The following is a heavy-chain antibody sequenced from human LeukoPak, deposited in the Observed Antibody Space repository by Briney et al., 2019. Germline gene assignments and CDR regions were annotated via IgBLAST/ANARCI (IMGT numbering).Heavy chain of an antibody. D-gene: IGHD5-12*01. V-gene: IGHV3-30*18. J-gene: IGHJ4*02. Sequence: PGGSLRLSCAASGFTFSSYGMHWVRQAPGKGLEWVAVISYDGSNKYYADSVKGRFTISRGNSKNTLYLQMNSLRAEDTAVYYCAKVVATSLPDYWGQGTLVTVSS. CDR1: GFTFSSYG. CDR2: ISYDGSNK. CDR3: AKVVATSLPDY.